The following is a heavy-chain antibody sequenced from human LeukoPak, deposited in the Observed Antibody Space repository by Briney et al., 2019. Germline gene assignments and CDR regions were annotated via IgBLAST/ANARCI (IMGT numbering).Heavy chain of an antibody. CDR3: ARVSWGSGPDV. CDR2: ISHDGSNK. J-gene: IGHJ6*04. CDR1: GFTFSSYA. D-gene: IGHD3-10*01. V-gene: IGHV3-30*01. Sequence: GGSLRLSCAASGFTFSSYAMHWVRQAPGKGLEWVAVISHDGSNKYYADSVKGRFTISRDNSKNTLYLQMNSLRAEDTAVYYCARVSWGSGPDVWGKGTTVTVSS.